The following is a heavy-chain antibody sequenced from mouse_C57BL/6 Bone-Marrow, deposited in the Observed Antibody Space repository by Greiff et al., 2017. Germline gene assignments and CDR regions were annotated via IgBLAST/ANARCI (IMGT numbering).Heavy chain of an antibody. CDR2: ISNLAYSI. CDR1: GFTFSDYG. CDR3: ARQYYYGSSYDAMDY. Sequence: EVKLMESGGGLVQPGGSLKLSCAASGFTFSDYGMAWVRQAPRKGPEWVAFISNLAYSIYYADTVTGRFTISRENAKNTLYLEMRSLRSEDTAMYYCARQYYYGSSYDAMDYWGQGTSVTVSS. J-gene: IGHJ4*01. V-gene: IGHV5-15*01. D-gene: IGHD1-1*01.